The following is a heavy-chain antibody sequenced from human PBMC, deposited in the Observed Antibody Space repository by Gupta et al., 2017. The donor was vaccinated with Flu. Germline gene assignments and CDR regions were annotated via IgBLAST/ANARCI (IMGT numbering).Heavy chain of an antibody. CDR2: ISWNSGSI. CDR3: AKDEKDGSYRGYYYGMDV. Sequence: EVQLVESGGGLVQPGRSLRLSCAASGFTFDDYAMHWVRQAPGKGLEWVSGISWNSGSIGYADSVKGRFTISRDNAKNSLYLQMNSRRAEDTALYYCAKDEKDGSYRGYYYGMDVWGQGTTVTVSS. D-gene: IGHD6-19*01. J-gene: IGHJ6*02. V-gene: IGHV3-9*01. CDR1: GFTFDDYA.